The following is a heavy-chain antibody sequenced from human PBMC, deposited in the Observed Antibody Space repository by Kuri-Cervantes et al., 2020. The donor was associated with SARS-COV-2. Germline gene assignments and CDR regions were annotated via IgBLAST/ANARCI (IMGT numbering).Heavy chain of an antibody. CDR2: IIPIFGTA. D-gene: IGHD1-26*01. CDR1: GGTFSSYA. Sequence: SVKVSCKASGGTFSSYAIRWVRQAPGQGLEWMGGIIPIFGTANYAQKFQGRVTITSDRSVSTAYMELSSLRSEDMVVYYCARSELLNDAFDIWGQGTMVTVSS. V-gene: IGHV1-69*05. J-gene: IGHJ3*02. CDR3: ARSELLNDAFDI.